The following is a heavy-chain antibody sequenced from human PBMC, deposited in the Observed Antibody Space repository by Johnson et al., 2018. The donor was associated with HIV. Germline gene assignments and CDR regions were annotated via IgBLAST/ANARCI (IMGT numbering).Heavy chain of an antibody. CDR3: ARPIVRGAADI. CDR2: IKGDGSEK. V-gene: IGHV3-7*05. D-gene: IGHD3-10*01. J-gene: IGHJ3*02. CDR1: GFNFSSNW. Sequence: MQLVESGGGLVQPGGSLRLSCTATGFNFSSNWMNWVRQAPGKGLEWVANIKGDGSEKYYVDSVRGRFTISRDNAKNSLYLQMNSLRADDTAVYYCARPIVRGAADIWGQGTMVIVSS.